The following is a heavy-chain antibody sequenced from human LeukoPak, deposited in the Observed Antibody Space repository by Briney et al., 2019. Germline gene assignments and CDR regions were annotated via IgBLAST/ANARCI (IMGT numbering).Heavy chain of an antibody. Sequence: SETLSLTCTVSGGSISPYYWSWIRQPPGKGLEWIGYIYYSGSTKYNPSLKSRVTISVDTSKNQFSLKLSSVTAADTAVYYCARGGGNSFDYWGQGTLVTVSS. CDR3: ARGGGNSFDY. CDR2: IYYSGST. CDR1: GGSISPYY. V-gene: IGHV4-59*01. J-gene: IGHJ4*02. D-gene: IGHD4-23*01.